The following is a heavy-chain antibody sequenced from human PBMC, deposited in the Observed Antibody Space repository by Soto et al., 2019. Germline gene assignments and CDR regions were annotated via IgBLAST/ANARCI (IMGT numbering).Heavy chain of an antibody. CDR1: GGTFSSYA. D-gene: IGHD3-10*01. Sequence: QVQLVQSGAEVKKPGSSVKVCCKASGGTFSSYAISWVRQAPGQGLEWMGGIIPIFGTANYAQKFQGRVTITADESTSTAYMELSSLRSEDTAVYYCAREIRSMVYYYYGMDVWGQGTTVTVSS. J-gene: IGHJ6*02. V-gene: IGHV1-69*12. CDR2: IIPIFGTA. CDR3: AREIRSMVYYYYGMDV.